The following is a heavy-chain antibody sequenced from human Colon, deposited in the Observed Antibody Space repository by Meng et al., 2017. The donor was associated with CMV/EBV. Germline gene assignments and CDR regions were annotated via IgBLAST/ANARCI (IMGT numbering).Heavy chain of an antibody. V-gene: IGHV3-73*01. CDR3: AKGLSTAVFTVNTLPDY. CDR2: IRSKDNNYAT. D-gene: IGHD4-11*01. CDR1: GFTFSGSA. J-gene: IGHJ4*02. Sequence: GGSLRLSCAASGFTFSGSAMHWVRQAPGKGLEWVGRIRSKDNNYATTYAESVKGRFIISRDDSKNTVSLQMNSLRAADTALYYCAKGLSTAVFTVNTLPDYWAQGTLVTVSS.